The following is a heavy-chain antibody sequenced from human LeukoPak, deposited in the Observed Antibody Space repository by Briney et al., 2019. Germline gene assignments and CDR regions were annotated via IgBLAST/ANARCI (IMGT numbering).Heavy chain of an antibody. D-gene: IGHD2-21*01. Sequence: SETLSLTCTVSGGSISSNNYYWGWIRQPPGKELEWIGSIYYNGGTVYNPSLKSRFTISVDTSKNQFSLQLKSVTAADPPVYYGARQGFVSRHPTGAGAQGTLVTVSP. CDR1: GGSISSNNYY. V-gene: IGHV4-39*01. CDR2: IYYNGGT. J-gene: IGHJ4*02. CDR3: ARQGFVSRHPTGA.